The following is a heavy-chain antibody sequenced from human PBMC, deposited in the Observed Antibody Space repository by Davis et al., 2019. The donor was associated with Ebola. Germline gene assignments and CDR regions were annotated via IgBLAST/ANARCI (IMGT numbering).Heavy chain of an antibody. Sequence: GESLKISCAASGFTFSSYGMHWVRQTPGKGLEWVSHISDDSSSTYYADSVKGRFTISRDNAKNSLYLQLNTLRDEDTAVYFCVSAGWDHWGQGTLVTVSS. CDR3: VSAGWDH. D-gene: IGHD2-15*01. CDR1: GFTFSSYG. CDR2: ISDDSSST. V-gene: IGHV3-48*02. J-gene: IGHJ4*02.